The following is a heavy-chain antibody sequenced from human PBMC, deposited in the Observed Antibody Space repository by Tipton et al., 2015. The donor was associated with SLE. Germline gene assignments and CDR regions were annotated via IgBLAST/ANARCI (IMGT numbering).Heavy chain of an antibody. CDR2: IIPIFGTA. V-gene: IGHV1-69*06. J-gene: IGHJ6*02. Sequence: QSGPEVKKPGSSVKVSCKASGGIFSNDGFSWVRQAPGQGLEWMGGIIPIFGTATYSEMFQGRVMITADKSTSTVYIEVNSLRFEDTAVYYCARRRRDGYNFDYYYGLDVWGQGTTVTVSS. CDR3: ARRRRDGYNFDYYYGLDV. D-gene: IGHD5-24*01. CDR1: GGIFSNDG.